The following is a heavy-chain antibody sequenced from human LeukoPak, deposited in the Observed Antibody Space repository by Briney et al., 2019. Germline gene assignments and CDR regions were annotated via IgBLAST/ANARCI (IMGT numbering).Heavy chain of an antibody. CDR3: ARAGPWQIDP. J-gene: IGHJ5*02. Sequence: SQTLSLTCTVSGGSISSGGYYWSWIRQHPGKGLEWIGSIYYSGSTYYNPSLKSRVTISLDRPNKQFSLRLTSVTAADTAVYYCARAGPWQIDPWGQGTLATVSS. CDR1: GGSISSGGYY. V-gene: IGHV4-31*03. D-gene: IGHD3-10*01. CDR2: IYYSGST.